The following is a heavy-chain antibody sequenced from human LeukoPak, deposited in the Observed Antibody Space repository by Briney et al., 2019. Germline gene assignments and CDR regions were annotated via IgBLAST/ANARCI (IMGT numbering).Heavy chain of an antibody. D-gene: IGHD2-2*01. CDR1: GFTFSSYW. CDR3: ARGGIVVVPAATTDY. J-gene: IGHJ4*02. Sequence: GGSLRLSCAASGFTFSSYWMSWVRQAPGKGLEWVANIKQDGSEKYYVDSVKGRFTISRDNAKNSLYLQMNSLRAEDTAVYYCARGGIVVVPAATTDYWGQGTLVTVSS. V-gene: IGHV3-7*01. CDR2: IKQDGSEK.